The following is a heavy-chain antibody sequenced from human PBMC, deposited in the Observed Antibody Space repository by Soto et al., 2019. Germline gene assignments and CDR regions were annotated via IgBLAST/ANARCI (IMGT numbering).Heavy chain of an antibody. CDR1: GGSISSGGYY. D-gene: IGHD2-15*01. Sequence: QVQLQESGPGLVKPSQTLSLTCTVSGGSISSGGYYWSWIRQHPGKGLEWIGYIYYSGSTYYNPSLKSRVTISVDTSKNQFSLKLSSVTAADTAVYYCARVAVVAGGYYYYGMDVWGQGTTVTVSS. CDR3: ARVAVVAGGYYYYGMDV. V-gene: IGHV4-31*03. J-gene: IGHJ6*02. CDR2: IYYSGST.